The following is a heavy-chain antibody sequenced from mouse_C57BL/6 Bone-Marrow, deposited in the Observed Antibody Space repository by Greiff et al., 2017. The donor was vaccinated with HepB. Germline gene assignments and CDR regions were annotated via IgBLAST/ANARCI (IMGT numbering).Heavy chain of an antibody. Sequence: DVMLVESGGGLVQPKGSLKLSCAASGFSFNTYAMNWVRQAPGKGLEWVARIRSKSNNYATYYADSVKDRFTISRDDSESMLYLQMNNLKTEDTAMYYCVRFVYYYAMDYWGQGTSVTVSS. CDR1: GFSFNTYA. CDR2: IRSKSNNYAT. CDR3: VRFVYYYAMDY. J-gene: IGHJ4*01. V-gene: IGHV10-1*01.